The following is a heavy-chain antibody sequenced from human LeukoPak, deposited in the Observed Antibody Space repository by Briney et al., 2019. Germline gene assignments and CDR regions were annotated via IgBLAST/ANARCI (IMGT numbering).Heavy chain of an antibody. Sequence: QTGGSLRLSCAASGFTFSSYAMSWVRKAPGKGLEWVSAISGSGGSTYYADSVKGRFTISRDNSKNTLYLQMNSLRAEDTAVYYCAKVTRPYGDYVLDAFDIWGQGTMVTVSS. CDR1: GFTFSSYA. D-gene: IGHD4-17*01. CDR2: ISGSGGST. CDR3: AKVTRPYGDYVLDAFDI. V-gene: IGHV3-23*01. J-gene: IGHJ3*02.